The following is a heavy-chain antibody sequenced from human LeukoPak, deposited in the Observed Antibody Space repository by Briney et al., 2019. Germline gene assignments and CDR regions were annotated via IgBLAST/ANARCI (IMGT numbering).Heavy chain of an antibody. D-gene: IGHD3-22*01. CDR1: GGSFSDYF. V-gene: IGHV4-34*01. Sequence: SETLSLTCAVYGGSFSDYFWSWIRQPPGKGLEWIGKINHSGSTNYNASLKSRVTISVDTSKNQFSLQLNSVTPEDTAVYYCARGDYYDSSGYYFDYWGQGTLVTVSS. CDR3: ARGDYYDSSGYYFDY. CDR2: INHSGST. J-gene: IGHJ4*02.